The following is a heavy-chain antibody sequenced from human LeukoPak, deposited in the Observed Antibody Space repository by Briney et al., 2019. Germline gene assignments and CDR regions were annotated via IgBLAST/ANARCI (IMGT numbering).Heavy chain of an antibody. J-gene: IGHJ5*02. CDR2: ISAYNGNT. CDR3: ARVSRVIVVVPAATRGWFDP. D-gene: IGHD2-2*01. CDR1: GYTFTSYG. Sequence: ASVKVSCKASGYTFTSYGISWVRQAPGQGLEWMGWISAYNGNTNYAQKLQGRVTMTTDTSTSTAYMELRSPRSDDTAVYYCARVSRVIVVVPAATRGWFDPWGQGTLVTVSS. V-gene: IGHV1-18*01.